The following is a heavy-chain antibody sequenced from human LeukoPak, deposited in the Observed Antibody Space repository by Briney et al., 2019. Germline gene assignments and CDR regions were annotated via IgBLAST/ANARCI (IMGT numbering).Heavy chain of an antibody. CDR1: GFTFSSYE. J-gene: IGHJ4*02. V-gene: IGHV3-48*03. CDR2: ISSSGSTI. D-gene: IGHD3-10*01. CDR3: ASLMVRGFTPFDY. Sequence: GGSLRLSCAASGFTFSSYEMYWVRQAPGKGLEWVSYISSSGSTIYYADSVKGRFTISRDNAKNSLYLQMNSLRAEDTAVYYCASLMVRGFTPFDYWGQGTLATVSS.